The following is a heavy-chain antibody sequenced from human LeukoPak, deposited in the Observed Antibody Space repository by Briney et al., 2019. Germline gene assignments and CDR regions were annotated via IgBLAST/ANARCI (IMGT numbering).Heavy chain of an antibody. CDR3: AKYWVRGYSGYDYLDAFDI. CDR2: ISHDGRTK. V-gene: IGHV3-30-3*02. CDR1: GFNFDNFA. D-gene: IGHD5-12*01. Sequence: GKSLTLSCVVSGFNFDNFAMHWVRQPLGKGLEWVAVISHDGRTKYYADSMKGRITISRDNSKNTLYLQMNSLRAEDTAVYYCAKYWVRGYSGYDYLDAFDIWGQGTMVTVSS. J-gene: IGHJ3*02.